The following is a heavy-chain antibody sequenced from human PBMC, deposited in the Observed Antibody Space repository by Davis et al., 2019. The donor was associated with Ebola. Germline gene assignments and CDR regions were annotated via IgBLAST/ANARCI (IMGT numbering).Heavy chain of an antibody. V-gene: IGHV1-3*01. J-gene: IGHJ4*02. CDR1: GYSFTSYF. D-gene: IGHD1-1*01. CDR3: ARGGTTGSSDY. Sequence: AASVKVSCNASGYSFTSYFMHWVRQAPGQRLEWMGWINAGNGYTKYLQKLQGRVSITRDTSASTAYMELSSLTSEDTAVYYCARGGTTGSSDYWGQGALVTVSS. CDR2: INAGNGYT.